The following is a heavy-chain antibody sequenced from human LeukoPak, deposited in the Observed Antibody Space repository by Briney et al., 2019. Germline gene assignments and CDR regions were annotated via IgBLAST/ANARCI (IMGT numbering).Heavy chain of an antibody. Sequence: GGSLRLSCAASGFTFSSYSMNWVRQAPRKGLEWVSSISSSSSYIYYADSVKGRFTISRDNAKNSLYLQMNSLRAEDTAVYYCARDTDQYYYDSSGYPWGQGTLVTVSS. V-gene: IGHV3-21*01. CDR1: GFTFSSYS. CDR3: ARDTDQYYYDSSGYP. J-gene: IGHJ4*02. D-gene: IGHD3-22*01. CDR2: ISSSSSYI.